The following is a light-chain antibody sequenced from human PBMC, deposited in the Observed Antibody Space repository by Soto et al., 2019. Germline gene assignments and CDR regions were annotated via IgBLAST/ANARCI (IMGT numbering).Light chain of an antibody. Sequence: AIRMTQSPSSFSASTGDRVTITCRASQGISSYLAWYQQKPGKAPKLLIYAASTLQSGVPSRFSGSGSGTDFTLTISCLQSEDFATYYCQQYYSYPWTSGQGTK. V-gene: IGKV1-8*01. CDR1: QGISSY. CDR3: QQYYSYPWT. CDR2: AAS. J-gene: IGKJ1*01.